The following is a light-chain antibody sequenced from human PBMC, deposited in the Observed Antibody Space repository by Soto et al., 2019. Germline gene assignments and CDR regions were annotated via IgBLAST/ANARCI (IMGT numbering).Light chain of an antibody. CDR1: QGISPY. J-gene: IGKJ5*01. CDR2: TAS. V-gene: IGKV1-9*01. Sequence: DIQLTQSPSFLSASVGDRVTITCRASQGISPYLAWYQQIPGRAPKLLIHTASTLQAGVPSRFSGSGSGTEFTLTINSLQPEDFASYYCQQRKSYPMTFGQGTRLEIK. CDR3: QQRKSYPMT.